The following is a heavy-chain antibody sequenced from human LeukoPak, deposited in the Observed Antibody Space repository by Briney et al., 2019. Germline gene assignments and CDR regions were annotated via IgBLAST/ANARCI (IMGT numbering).Heavy chain of an antibody. V-gene: IGHV4-4*07. J-gene: IGHJ4*02. CDR2: IYTSGST. Sequence: SETLSLTCTVSGGSISSYYWSWIRQPAGKGLEWIGRIYTSGSTNYNPSLKSRVTMSVDTSKNQFSLKLSSVTAADTAVYYCARDRYYYDSSGYCYFDYWGQGALVTVSS. CDR1: GGSISSYY. CDR3: ARDRYYYDSSGYCYFDY. D-gene: IGHD3-22*01.